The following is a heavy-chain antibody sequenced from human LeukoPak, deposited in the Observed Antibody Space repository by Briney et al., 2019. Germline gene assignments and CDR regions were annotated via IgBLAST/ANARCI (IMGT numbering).Heavy chain of an antibody. CDR3: ASSSSSFYYYYMDV. CDR1: GFTFDDYG. J-gene: IGHJ6*03. V-gene: IGHV3-20*04. D-gene: IGHD6-6*01. Sequence: PGGSLRLSCAASGFTFDDYGMSWVRQAPGKGLEWVSGINWNGGSTGYADSVKGRFTISRDNAKNSLYLQMNSLRAEGTALYYCASSSSSFYYYYMDVWGKGTTVTVSS. CDR2: INWNGGST.